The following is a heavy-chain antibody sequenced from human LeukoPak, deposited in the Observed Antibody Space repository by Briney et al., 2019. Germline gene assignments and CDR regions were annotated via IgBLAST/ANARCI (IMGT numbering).Heavy chain of an antibody. CDR1: GFTFSGSA. CDR2: IRSKANSYAT. D-gene: IGHD4-17*01. Sequence: GGSLKLSRAASGFTFSGSAMHWVRQASGKGLEWVGRIRSKANSYATAYAASVKGRFTISRDDSKNTAYLQMNSLKTEDTAVYYCTSTTVTSYWGQGTLVTVSS. V-gene: IGHV3-73*01. CDR3: TSTTVTSY. J-gene: IGHJ4*02.